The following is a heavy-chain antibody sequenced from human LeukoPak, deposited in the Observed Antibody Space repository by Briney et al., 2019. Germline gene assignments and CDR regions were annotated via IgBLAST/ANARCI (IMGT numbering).Heavy chain of an antibody. CDR3: ARRRLAVAEFDY. D-gene: IGHD6-19*01. CDR2: IYYSGST. CDR1: GGSISSSTYY. V-gene: IGHV4-39*01. Sequence: SETLSLTCTVSGGSISSSTYYWGWIRQPPGKGLQWIGDIYYSGSTYYNPSLKSRVAIYIDTSKNQVSLKVSSVTAADTAVYFCARRRLAVAEFDYWGQGSLVSVSS. J-gene: IGHJ4*02.